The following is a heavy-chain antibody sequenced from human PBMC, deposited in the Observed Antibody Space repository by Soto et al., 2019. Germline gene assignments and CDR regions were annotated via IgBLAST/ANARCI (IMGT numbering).Heavy chain of an antibody. Sequence: QVQLVQSGAEVTKPGASVKVSCKASGYTFTSYYMHWVRQPPGQGLEWMGIINPSGGSTSYAQKFHGRVTMTRDTSTSTVYMELSSLRSEATAVYYCARGARYGDYQGGWFDPWGQGTLVTVSS. V-gene: IGHV1-46*03. CDR1: GYTFTSYY. CDR3: ARGARYGDYQGGWFDP. CDR2: INPSGGST. J-gene: IGHJ5*02. D-gene: IGHD4-17*01.